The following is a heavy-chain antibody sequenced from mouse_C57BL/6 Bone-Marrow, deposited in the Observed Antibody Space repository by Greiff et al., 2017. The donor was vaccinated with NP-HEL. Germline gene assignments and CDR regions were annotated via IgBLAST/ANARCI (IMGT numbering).Heavy chain of an antibody. CDR1: GYTFTEYT. D-gene: IGHD1-1*01. V-gene: IGHV1-62-2*01. CDR2: FYPGSGSI. J-gene: IGHJ2*01. Sequence: QVQLKQSGAELVKPGASVKLSCKASGYTFTEYTIHWVKQRSGQGLEWIGWFYPGSGSIKYNEKFKDKATLTADKSSSTVYMELSRLTSEDSAVYFCARHGYYYGSCYAVLYFDYWGQGTTLTVSS. CDR3: ARHGYYYGSCYAVLYFDY.